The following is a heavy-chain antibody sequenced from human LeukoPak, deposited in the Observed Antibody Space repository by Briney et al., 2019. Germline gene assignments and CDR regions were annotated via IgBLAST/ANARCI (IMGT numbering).Heavy chain of an antibody. J-gene: IGHJ4*02. V-gene: IGHV3-23*01. CDR1: GFTFSSYA. D-gene: IGHD2/OR15-2a*01. Sequence: GSLRLSCAASGFTFSSYAMTWVRQAPGKGLEWVSSIVGSGGSTYYADSVKGRFTISRDNSKNTLYLQMNSLRAEDTAVYYCARGLSTFDYWGQGTLVTVSS. CDR2: IVGSGGST. CDR3: ARGLSTFDY.